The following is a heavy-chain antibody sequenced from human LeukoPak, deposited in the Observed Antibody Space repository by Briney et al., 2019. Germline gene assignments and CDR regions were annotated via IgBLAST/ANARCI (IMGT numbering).Heavy chain of an antibody. J-gene: IGHJ4*02. CDR3: ARGRAGIAVAVDY. V-gene: IGHV3-33*01. CDR2: IWYDGSNK. D-gene: IGHD6-19*01. CDR1: GCTFSNYG. Sequence: PGGSLRLSCAASGCTFSNYGIHWVRQAPGKGLEWVALIWYDGSNKFYADSVKGRFTISRDNSKNTLYLQMNGLRAEDTAVYYGARGRAGIAVAVDYWGQGTLVTVSS.